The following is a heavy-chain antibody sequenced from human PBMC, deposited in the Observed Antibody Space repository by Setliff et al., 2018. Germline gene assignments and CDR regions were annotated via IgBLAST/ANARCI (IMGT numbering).Heavy chain of an antibody. D-gene: IGHD3-22*01. V-gene: IGHV1-2*06. CDR2: INPNSGGT. CDR1: GYTFTSYG. J-gene: IGHJ2*01. Sequence: GASVKVSCKASGYTFTSYGISWVRQAPGQGLEWMGRINPNSGGTNYAQKFQGRVTMTRDTSISTAYMELSRLRSDDTAVYYCARDYYYYDSSGYYYANWYFDLWGRGTLVTVSS. CDR3: ARDYYYYDSSGYYYANWYFDL.